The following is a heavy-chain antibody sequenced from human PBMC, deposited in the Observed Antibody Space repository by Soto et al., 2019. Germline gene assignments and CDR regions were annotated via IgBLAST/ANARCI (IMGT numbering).Heavy chain of an antibody. CDR1: GFTFSNYA. D-gene: IGHD6-19*01. CDR2: ISGSGGST. J-gene: IGHJ5*02. Sequence: GGSLRLSCAASGFTFSNYAMSWVRQAPGKGLEWVSAISGSGGSTFYADSGKGRFTISRDNSKNTLYLQMSSLRAEDTAVYFCAKDFSNAQWHCDPWGQGTLVTVSS. CDR3: AKDFSNAQWHCDP. V-gene: IGHV3-23*01.